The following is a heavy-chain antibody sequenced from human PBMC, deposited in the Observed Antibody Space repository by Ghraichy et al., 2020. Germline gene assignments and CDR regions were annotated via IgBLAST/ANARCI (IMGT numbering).Heavy chain of an antibody. Sequence: GGSLRLSCEASAFTFSSHWMHWVRQAPGKGLVWVSRISSDGTGTNYADSVKGRFTISRDNAKNTLYLQMHSLRAEDTAMYFCARLGLPGTYGYFDYWGQGTLVTVSS. J-gene: IGHJ4*02. V-gene: IGHV3-74*01. CDR3: ARLGLPGTYGYFDY. CDR1: AFTFSSHW. CDR2: ISSDGTGT. D-gene: IGHD1-14*01.